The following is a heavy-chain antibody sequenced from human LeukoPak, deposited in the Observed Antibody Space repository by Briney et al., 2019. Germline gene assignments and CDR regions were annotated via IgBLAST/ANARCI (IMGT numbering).Heavy chain of an antibody. CDR2: IRYDGYNK. Sequence: GGSLRLSCAASGFTFNTYGMHWVRQAPGKELERVTFIRYDGYNKNYGDSVKGRFTISRDNSKNTLYLQMYSLRAEDTAVYYCARALTRDALDLWGQGTMVTVSS. CDR3: ARALTRDALDL. CDR1: GFTFNTYG. V-gene: IGHV3-30*02. J-gene: IGHJ3*01.